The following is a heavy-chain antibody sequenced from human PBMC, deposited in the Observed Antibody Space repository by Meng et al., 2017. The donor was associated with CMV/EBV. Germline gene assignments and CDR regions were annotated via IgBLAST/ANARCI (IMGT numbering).Heavy chain of an antibody. CDR3: ARGVGATGKADY. D-gene: IGHD1-26*01. V-gene: IGHV4-34*01. CDR2: INHSGSN. CDR1: GGSFSGYY. Sequence: QVQLRQGGAGLLEPSETLSLTCAVYGGSFSGYYWSWIRQPPGKGLEWIGEINHSGSNNYNPSLKSRVTISVDTSKNQFSLKLSSVTAADTAVYYCARGVGATGKADYWGQGTLVTVSS. J-gene: IGHJ4*02.